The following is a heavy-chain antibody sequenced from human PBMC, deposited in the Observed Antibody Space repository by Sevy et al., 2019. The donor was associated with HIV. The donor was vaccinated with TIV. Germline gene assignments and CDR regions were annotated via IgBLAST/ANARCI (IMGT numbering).Heavy chain of an antibody. CDR1: GDSVSSNRVA. Sequence: KQSQTLSLTCAISGDSVSSNRVAWNWIRQSPSRGLEWLGRTYYRSKWYNDYAVSVKSRITINPDTSKNQFSLQLNSVTPEDTAVYYCAREDYYDSSGYYYFDYWGQGTLVTVSS. CDR3: AREDYYDSSGYYYFDY. V-gene: IGHV6-1*01. CDR2: TYYRSKWYN. D-gene: IGHD3-22*01. J-gene: IGHJ4*02.